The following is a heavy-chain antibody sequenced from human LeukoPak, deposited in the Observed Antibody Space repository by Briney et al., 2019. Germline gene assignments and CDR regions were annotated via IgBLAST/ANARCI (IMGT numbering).Heavy chain of an antibody. V-gene: IGHV4-59*08. CDR3: ARQYYNILTGYYKDAFDI. CDR2: IYYSGST. D-gene: IGHD3-9*01. Sequence: PSETLSLTCTVSGGSISSYYWSWIRQPPGKGLEWIGYIYYSGSTNYNPSLKSRVTTSVDTSKNQFSLKLSSVTAADTAVYYCARQYYNILTGYYKDAFDIWGQGTMVTVSS. CDR1: GGSISSYY. J-gene: IGHJ3*02.